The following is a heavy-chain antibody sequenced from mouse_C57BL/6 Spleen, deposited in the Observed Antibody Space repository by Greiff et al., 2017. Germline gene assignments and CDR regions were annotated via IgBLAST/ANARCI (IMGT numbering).Heavy chain of an antibody. CDR1: GYTFTSYW. CDR3: ARCPIYYDNYVDWYFDV. CDR2: IDPSDSET. J-gene: IGHJ1*03. V-gene: IGHV1-52*01. D-gene: IGHD2-1*01. Sequence: QVQLQQPGAELVRPGSSVKLSCKASGYTFTSYWMHWVKQRPIQGLEWIGNIDPSDSETHYNQKFKDKATLTVDKSSSTAYMQLSSLTSEDSAVYYCARCPIYYDNYVDWYFDVWGTGTTVTVSS.